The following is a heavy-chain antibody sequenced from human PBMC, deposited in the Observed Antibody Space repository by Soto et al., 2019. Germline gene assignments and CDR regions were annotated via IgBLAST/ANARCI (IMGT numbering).Heavy chain of an antibody. V-gene: IGHV3-30-3*01. CDR2: ISSDGNNK. CDR1: GFTVSAYT. D-gene: IGHD1-26*01. CDR3: ARWEQPLFDY. Sequence: QVQLVESGGGVVQPGRSLRLSCAASGFTVSAYTMHWVRQAPGKGLEWVAVISSDGNNKYYTDSVKGRFTISRDTSTNTRDLQMNSLRAEDTAVYYCARWEQPLFDYWGQGTLVTVSS. J-gene: IGHJ4*02.